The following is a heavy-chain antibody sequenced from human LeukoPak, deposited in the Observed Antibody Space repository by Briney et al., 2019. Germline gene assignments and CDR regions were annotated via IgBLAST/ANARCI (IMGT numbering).Heavy chain of an antibody. J-gene: IGHJ4*02. CDR1: GGTFSSYA. Sequence: ASVKVSCKASGGTFSSYAISWVRQAPGQGLEWMGGIIPIFGTANYAQKFQGRVTITTDESTSTAYMELSSLRSEDTAVYYCARVGCSSTSCYGASDYWGQGPVVSVSS. V-gene: IGHV1-69*05. CDR3: ARVGCSSTSCYGASDY. D-gene: IGHD2-2*01. CDR2: IIPIFGTA.